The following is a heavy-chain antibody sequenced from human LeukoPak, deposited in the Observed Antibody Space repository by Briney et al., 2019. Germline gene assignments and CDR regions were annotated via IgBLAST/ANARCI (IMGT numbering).Heavy chain of an antibody. Sequence: SETLSLTCTVSGGSISSGGYYWSWIRQPAGKGLEWIGRIYTSGSTNYNPSLKSRVTISVDTSKNQFSLKLSSVTAADTAVYYCARMDIVVVVAATPEAVDYWGQGTLVTVSS. J-gene: IGHJ4*02. V-gene: IGHV4-61*02. CDR1: GGSISSGGYY. CDR2: IYTSGST. CDR3: ARMDIVVVVAATPEAVDY. D-gene: IGHD2-15*01.